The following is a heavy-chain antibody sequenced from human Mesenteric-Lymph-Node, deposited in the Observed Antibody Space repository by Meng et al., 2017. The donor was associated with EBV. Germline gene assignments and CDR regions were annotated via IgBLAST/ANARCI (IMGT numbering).Heavy chain of an antibody. Sequence: EVLLVESGGGLVQPGGSLGLSCAASGFTFGSYWMGWVSQPPGKGLVWVSRIDNDGTRTFYADSVKGRFTISRDNSKNTLYLQMNSLRAEDTAVYYCARETNGYEFDSWGQGTLVTVSS. V-gene: IGHV3-74*01. D-gene: IGHD5-12*01. CDR1: GFTFGSYW. CDR3: ARETNGYEFDS. J-gene: IGHJ4*02. CDR2: IDNDGTRT.